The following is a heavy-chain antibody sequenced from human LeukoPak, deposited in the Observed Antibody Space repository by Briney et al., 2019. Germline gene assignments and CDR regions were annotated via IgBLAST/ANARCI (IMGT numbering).Heavy chain of an antibody. Sequence: PGGSLRLSCAASGFTFSSYSMNWVRQAPGKGLEWVSYISSSSSTIYYADSVKGRFTISRDNAKNSLYLQMNSLRAEDTAVYYCVSDIWPARSLYGMDVGGQGPPAPV. J-gene: IGHJ6*02. CDR1: GFTFSSYS. D-gene: IGHD3/OR15-3a*01. V-gene: IGHV3-48*04. CDR2: ISSSSSTI. CDR3: VSDIWPARSLYGMDV.